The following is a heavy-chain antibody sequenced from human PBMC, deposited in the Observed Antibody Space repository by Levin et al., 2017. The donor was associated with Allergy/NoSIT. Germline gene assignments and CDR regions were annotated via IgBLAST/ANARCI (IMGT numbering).Heavy chain of an antibody. CDR2: INWNSNNI. CDR3: ARDIGAAAGRDFEY. V-gene: IGHV3-9*01. CDR1: GFTFDDYA. D-gene: IGHD6-13*01. Sequence: GGSLRLSCAASGFTFDDYAMHWVRQAPGKGLEWVSGINWNSNNIAYAGSVRGRFTISRDSAKNSLYLQMNSLRADDTAFYYCARDIGAAAGRDFEYWGRGTLVTVSS. J-gene: IGHJ4*02.